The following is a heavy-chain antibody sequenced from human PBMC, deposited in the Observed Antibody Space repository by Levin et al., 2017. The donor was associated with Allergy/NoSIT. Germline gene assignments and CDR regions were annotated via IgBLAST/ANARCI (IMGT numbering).Heavy chain of an antibody. Sequence: SGPTLVKPTQTLTLTCSFSGFSLSTSGLGVGWIRQPPGKALEWLALIFWNDDKRYSPSLKSRLTINKDTSKNHVVLTMTNMDPVDTATYYCAHQPAVDSGSWYSGNFHHWGQGTLVTVSS. CDR1: GFSLSTSGLG. J-gene: IGHJ1*01. CDR3: AHQPAVDSGSWYSGNFHH. V-gene: IGHV2-5*01. CDR2: IFWNDDK. D-gene: IGHD6-13*01.